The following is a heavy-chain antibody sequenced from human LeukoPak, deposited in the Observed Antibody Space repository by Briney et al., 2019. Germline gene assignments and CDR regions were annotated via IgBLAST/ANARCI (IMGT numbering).Heavy chain of an antibody. CDR3: ARAPVGVIPTDYYYYYMDV. CDR2: IYTSGST. V-gene: IGHV4-4*07. CDR1: LGSISSYY. D-gene: IGHD4-23*01. Sequence: SETLSLTCIVSLGSISSYYWSWIRQPAGKGLEWIGRIYTSGSTNYNPSLKSRVTMSVDTSKNQFSLKLSSVTAADTAVYYCARAPVGVIPTDYYYYYMDVWGKGTTVTVSS. J-gene: IGHJ6*03.